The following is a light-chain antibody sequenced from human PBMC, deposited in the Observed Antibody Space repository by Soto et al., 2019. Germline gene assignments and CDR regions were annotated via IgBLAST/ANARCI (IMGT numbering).Light chain of an antibody. J-gene: IGKJ1*01. V-gene: IGKV1-39*01. CDR1: QSISSY. CDR2: AAS. Sequence: DIQMTQSPSSLSASVGDRVTITCRASQSISSYLNWYQQKPGKAPKLLIYAASSLQSGVSSSFSGSGSGTDFTLTISSLQPEDFATDYCQQSYSNPWTFGQGTQVEIK. CDR3: QQSYSNPWT.